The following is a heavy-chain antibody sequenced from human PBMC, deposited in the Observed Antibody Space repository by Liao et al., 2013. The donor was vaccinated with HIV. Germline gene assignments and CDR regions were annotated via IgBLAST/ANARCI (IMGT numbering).Heavy chain of an antibody. J-gene: IGHJ5*02. CDR2: INHSGST. V-gene: IGHV4-34*01. Sequence: QVQLQQWGAGLLKPSETLSLSCAVYGGSFSGYYWSWIRQPPGKGLEWIGEINHSGSTNYNPSLKSRVTISVDTSKNQFSLKLSSVTAADTAVYYCAREDWNSYYDFWSGYSARFDPWGQGTLVTVSS. CDR1: GGSFSGYY. D-gene: IGHD3-3*01. CDR3: AREDWNSYYDFWSGYSARFDP.